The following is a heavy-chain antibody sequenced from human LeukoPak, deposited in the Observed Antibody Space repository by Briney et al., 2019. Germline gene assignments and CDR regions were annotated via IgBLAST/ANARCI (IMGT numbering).Heavy chain of an antibody. CDR3: AKCITVTTWGEYYYYYYMDV. V-gene: IGHV3-23*01. J-gene: IGHJ6*03. CDR1: GFTFSSYG. Sequence: PGGTLRLSCAASGFTFSSYGMSWVGQAPGKGLEWVSAISGSGGSTYYADSVKGRFTISRDNSKNTLYLQMNSLRAEDTAVYYCAKCITVTTWGEYYYYYYMDVWGKGTTVTISS. D-gene: IGHD4-17*01. CDR2: ISGSGGST.